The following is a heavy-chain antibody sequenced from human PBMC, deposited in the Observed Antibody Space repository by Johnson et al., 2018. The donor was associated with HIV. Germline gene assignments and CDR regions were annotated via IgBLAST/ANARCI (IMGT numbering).Heavy chain of an antibody. J-gene: IGHJ3*02. Sequence: QVQLVESGGGVVQPGRSLRLSCAASGFTFSSYAMHWVRQAPGKGLEWVAVIYSGGNTYYIDSVQGRFTISRDNAKNTLYLQMNSLRVEDTAVYYCAKVLDLVVVVAANLGAFDIWGQGTMVTVSS. V-gene: IGHV3-NL1*01. CDR1: GFTFSSYA. D-gene: IGHD2-15*01. CDR2: IYSGGNT. CDR3: AKVLDLVVVVAANLGAFDI.